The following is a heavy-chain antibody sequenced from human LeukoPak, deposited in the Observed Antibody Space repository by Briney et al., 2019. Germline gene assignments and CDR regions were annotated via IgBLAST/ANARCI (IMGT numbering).Heavy chain of an antibody. CDR1: GGSVSSGNYY. CDR2: IYYSGST. CDR3: ARDGRYSSSWYY. D-gene: IGHD6-13*01. Sequence: SETLSLTCTVSGGSVSSGNYYWSWIRQPPGKGLEWIVYIYYSGSTNYNPSLKSRVTISLDASKNQFSLKLSSVTAADTAVYYCARDGRYSSSWYYWGQGTLVTVSS. V-gene: IGHV4-61*01. J-gene: IGHJ4*02.